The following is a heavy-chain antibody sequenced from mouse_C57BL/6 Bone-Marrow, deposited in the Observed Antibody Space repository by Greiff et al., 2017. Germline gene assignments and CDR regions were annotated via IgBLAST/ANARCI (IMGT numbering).Heavy chain of an antibody. J-gene: IGHJ3*01. CDR1: GYAFTNYL. V-gene: IGHV1-54*01. CDR3: ARSKNWDCGFAY. Sequence: VQLQESGAELVRPGTSVKVSCKASGYAFTNYLIEWVKQRPGQGLEWIGVINPGSGGTNYNEKFKGKATLTADKSSSTAYMQLSSLTSEDSAVYVCARSKNWDCGFAYGGQGTLVTVSA. D-gene: IGHD4-1*01. CDR2: INPGSGGT.